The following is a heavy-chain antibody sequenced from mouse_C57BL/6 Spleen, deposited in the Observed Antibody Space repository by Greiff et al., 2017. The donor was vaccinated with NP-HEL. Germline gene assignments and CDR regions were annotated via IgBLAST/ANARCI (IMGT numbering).Heavy chain of an antibody. CDR1: GFTFSDYG. CDR2: ISSGSSTI. J-gene: IGHJ2*01. Sequence: DVMLVESGGGLVKPGGSLKLSCAASGFTFSDYGMHWVRQAPEKGLEWVAYISSGSSTIYYADTVKGRFTISRDNAKNTLFLQMTSLRSEDTAMYYCARDGSPFVDYWGQGTTLTVSS. D-gene: IGHD1-1*01. CDR3: ARDGSPFVDY. V-gene: IGHV5-17*01.